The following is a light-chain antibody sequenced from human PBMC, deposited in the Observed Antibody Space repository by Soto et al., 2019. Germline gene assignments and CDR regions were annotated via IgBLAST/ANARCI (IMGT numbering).Light chain of an antibody. CDR2: XXX. V-gene: IGLV2-14*01. Sequence: QSVLTQPASVSGSPGQSITISCTGTSRDIGGHNYVSWYQQHPGKAPKLMIFXXXXXXXXXXYXXXGSKSGNTASLTISGLQAEDXADYYCSSYTSSNTLIFGGGTKLTVL. J-gene: IGLJ2*01. CDR1: SRDIGGHNY. CDR3: SSYTSSNTLI.